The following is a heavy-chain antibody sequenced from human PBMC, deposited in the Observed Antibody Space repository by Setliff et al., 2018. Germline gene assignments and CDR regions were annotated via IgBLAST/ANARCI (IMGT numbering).Heavy chain of an antibody. V-gene: IGHV3-15*01. CDR3: TTGPRDSRNYLNWLGS. CDR2: IKSSREGATS. D-gene: IGHD4-4*01. J-gene: IGHJ5*01. CDR1: GITFKNAW. Sequence: GGSLRLSCSVSGITFKNAWMTWVRQAPGKGPEWVGRIKSSREGATSDYGAPAKGRFTISRDDSRSMIYLQMNNLKSEDTGFYYCTTGPRDSRNYLNWLGSWGQGVLVTVSS.